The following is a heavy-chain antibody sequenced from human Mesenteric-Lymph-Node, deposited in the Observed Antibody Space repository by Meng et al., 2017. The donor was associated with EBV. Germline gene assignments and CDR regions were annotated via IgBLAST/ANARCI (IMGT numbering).Heavy chain of an antibody. CDR1: GNTFTGYY. J-gene: IGHJ5*02. V-gene: IGHV1-2*06. Sequence: KYPGGSVKAPGKPSGNTFTGYYIHWVRQAPGQGLEWTGRINPNSGGTNYALNFQGRVTMTSDTSISTAYMELSWLRSDDTAFYYCVREMVGVPNWFAPWGQGTLVTVSS. CDR2: INPNSGGT. D-gene: IGHD1-26*01. CDR3: VREMVGVPNWFAP.